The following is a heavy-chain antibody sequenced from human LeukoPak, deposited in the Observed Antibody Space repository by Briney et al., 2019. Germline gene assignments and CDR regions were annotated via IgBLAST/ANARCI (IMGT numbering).Heavy chain of an antibody. J-gene: IGHJ4*02. CDR1: GFTFSSYG. Sequence: GGSLRLSCAASGFTFSSYGMHWVRQAPGKGLEWVAVISYDGSNKYYADSVKGRFTVSRDNSKNTLYLQMNSLRAEDTAVYYCAKVAPASSGYPDFDYWGQGTLVTVSS. CDR3: AKVAPASSGYPDFDY. D-gene: IGHD3-22*01. CDR2: ISYDGSNK. V-gene: IGHV3-30*18.